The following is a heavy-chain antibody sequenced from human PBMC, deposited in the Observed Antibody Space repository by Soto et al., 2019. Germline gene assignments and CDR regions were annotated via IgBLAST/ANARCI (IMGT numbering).Heavy chain of an antibody. Sequence: SETLSLTCAVSGGSIDNGNWWSWVRQSPGKGLEWIGEVYPSGSTNYKSSLKSRVTISVDKSKNQFFLKPSYVTAADTAVYYCASRLGNRPYWGQGTLVTVSS. CDR3: ASRLGNRPY. D-gene: IGHD3-16*01. CDR1: GGSIDNGNW. V-gene: IGHV4-4*02. CDR2: VYPSGST. J-gene: IGHJ4*02.